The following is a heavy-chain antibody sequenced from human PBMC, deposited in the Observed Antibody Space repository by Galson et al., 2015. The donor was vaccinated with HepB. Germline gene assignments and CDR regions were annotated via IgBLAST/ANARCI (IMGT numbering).Heavy chain of an antibody. CDR2: IIPILGIA. J-gene: IGHJ6*02. V-gene: IGHV1-69*02. CDR3: ARALIVVVPAARYYYYGMDV. D-gene: IGHD2-2*01. Sequence: SVKVSCKASGGTFSSYTISWVRQAPGQGLEWMGRIIPILGIANYAQKFQGRVTITADKSTSTAYKELSSLRSEDTAVYYCARALIVVVPAARYYYYGMDVWGQGTTVTVSS. CDR1: GGTFSSYT.